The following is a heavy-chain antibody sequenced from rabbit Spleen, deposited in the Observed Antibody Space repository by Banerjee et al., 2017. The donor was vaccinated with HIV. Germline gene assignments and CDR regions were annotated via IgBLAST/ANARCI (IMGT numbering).Heavy chain of an antibody. Sequence: QSLEESGGDLVKPGASLTLTCTASGFSFSSSYYMCWVRQAPGKGLEWIACVYAGSSGSTYYASWVNGRFSISRENAQNTVFLQMTSLTAADTATYFCARDGAGGTYFALWGPGTLVTVS. CDR3: ARDGAGGTYFAL. V-gene: IGHV1S40*01. J-gene: IGHJ4*01. CDR2: VYAGSSGST. CDR1: GFSFSSSYY. D-gene: IGHD8-1*01.